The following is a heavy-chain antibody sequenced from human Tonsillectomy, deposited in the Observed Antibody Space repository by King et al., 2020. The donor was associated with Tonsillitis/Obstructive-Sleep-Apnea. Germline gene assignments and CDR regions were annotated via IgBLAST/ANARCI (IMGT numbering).Heavy chain of an antibody. CDR3: ARPSGSRFDY. D-gene: IGHD1-26*01. J-gene: IGHJ4*02. CDR2: IYYSGST. CDR1: GDSISGDY. V-gene: IGHV4-59*08. Sequence: QLQESGPGLVKPSETLSLTCTVSGDSISGDYWSWIRQPPGKGLEWIGYIYYSGSTNYNPSLKSRVTISLDTSKNQFSLKLNSVTAADTAVYYCARPSGSRFDYWGQGTLVTVSS.